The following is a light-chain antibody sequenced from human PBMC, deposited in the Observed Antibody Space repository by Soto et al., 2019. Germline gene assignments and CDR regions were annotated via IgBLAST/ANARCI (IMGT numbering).Light chain of an antibody. CDR3: QQYGTSPIT. V-gene: IGKV3-20*01. CDR2: GAS. CDR1: QRVSSKK. J-gene: IGKJ4*01. Sequence: DIVMTQSPATLSVAPGERATFSCRASQRVSSKKLAWYQHKPGQAPRLLISGASSGATGIPDRFSGSGSGTEFTLTISRLESDDCAVYYCQQYGTSPITFGRGTKVDIK.